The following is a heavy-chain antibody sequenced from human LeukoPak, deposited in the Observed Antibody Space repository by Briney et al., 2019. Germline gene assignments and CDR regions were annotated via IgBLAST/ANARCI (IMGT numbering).Heavy chain of an antibody. Sequence: ASVKVSCKASGYTFTSYYMHWVRQAPGQGLEWMGIINPSGGSTSYAQKFQGRVTMTRDTSTSTVYMELSSLRSEDTAVYYCARVTRIAAAGTYPIDYWGQGTLVTVSS. CDR1: GYTFTSYY. V-gene: IGHV1-46*01. D-gene: IGHD6-13*01. CDR3: ARVTRIAAAGTYPIDY. CDR2: INPSGGST. J-gene: IGHJ4*02.